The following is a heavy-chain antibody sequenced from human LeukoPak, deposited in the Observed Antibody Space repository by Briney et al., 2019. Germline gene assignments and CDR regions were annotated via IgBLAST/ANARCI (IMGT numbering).Heavy chain of an antibody. Sequence: SETLSLTCAVYGGSFNGYYWTWIRQPPGKGLEWIGEINHSGSTSYNPSLKSRLTISVDTSKKQFSLRLSSVTAADTAVYYCVRWEEGDTDYWGQGTLVTVSS. CDR3: VRWEEGDTDY. J-gene: IGHJ4*02. CDR1: GGSFNGYY. CDR2: INHSGST. D-gene: IGHD1-26*01. V-gene: IGHV4-34*01.